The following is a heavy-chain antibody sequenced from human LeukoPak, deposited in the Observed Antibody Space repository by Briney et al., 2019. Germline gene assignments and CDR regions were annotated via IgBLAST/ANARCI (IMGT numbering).Heavy chain of an antibody. D-gene: IGHD3-3*01. J-gene: IGHJ3*02. CDR3: AKSLRFLEWLFPHDAFDI. V-gene: IGHV3-9*01. CDR1: GFTFDDYA. Sequence: GGSLRLSCAASGFTFDDYAMHWVRQAPGKGLEWVSGISWNSGSIGYADSVKGRFTISRDNAKNSLYLQMNSLRAEDTALYYCAKSLRFLEWLFPHDAFDIWGQGTMVTVSP. CDR2: ISWNSGSI.